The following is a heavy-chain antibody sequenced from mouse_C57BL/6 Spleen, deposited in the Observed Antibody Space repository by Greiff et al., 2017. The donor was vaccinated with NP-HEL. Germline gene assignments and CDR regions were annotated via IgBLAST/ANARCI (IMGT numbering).Heavy chain of an antibody. Sequence: DVKLVESGGGLVKPGGSLKLSCAASGFTFSSYAMSWVRQTPEKRLEWVATISDGGSYTYYPDNVKGRFTISRDNAKNNLYLQMSHLKSEDTAMYYCARDPHYYGSSYGYFDVWGTGTTVTVSS. D-gene: IGHD1-1*01. CDR1: GFTFSSYA. V-gene: IGHV5-4*01. CDR3: ARDPHYYGSSYGYFDV. J-gene: IGHJ1*03. CDR2: ISDGGSYT.